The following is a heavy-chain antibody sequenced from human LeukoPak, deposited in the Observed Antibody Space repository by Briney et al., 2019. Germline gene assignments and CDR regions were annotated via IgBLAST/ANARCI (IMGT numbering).Heavy chain of an antibody. Sequence: GGSLRLSCAASGFTFSDYYMSWIRQAPGKGLEWVSYISSSSSTIYYADSVKGRFTISRDNAKNSLYLQMNSLRAEDTAVYYCGRASVGYCSGGSCYSYYYYMDVWGKGTTVTVSS. V-gene: IGHV3-11*04. D-gene: IGHD2-15*01. CDR2: ISSSSSTI. J-gene: IGHJ6*03. CDR3: GRASVGYCSGGSCYSYYYYMDV. CDR1: GFTFSDYY.